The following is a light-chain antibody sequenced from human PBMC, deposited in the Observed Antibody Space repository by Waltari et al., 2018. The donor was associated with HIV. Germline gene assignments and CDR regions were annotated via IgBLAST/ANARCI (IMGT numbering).Light chain of an antibody. CDR2: WAS. CDR1: PSVLYSSNNKNY. CDR3: QQTYTIPPT. Sequence: DIVMTKSPESLAVSMGERATIQCKSSPSVLYSSNNKNYLSWYEQKPGQPPKLIIYWASSRQSGVPDRFSGSGSGTDFTLTISSLQAEDVAVYFCQQTYTIPPTFGGGTKVEIK. J-gene: IGKJ4*01. V-gene: IGKV4-1*01.